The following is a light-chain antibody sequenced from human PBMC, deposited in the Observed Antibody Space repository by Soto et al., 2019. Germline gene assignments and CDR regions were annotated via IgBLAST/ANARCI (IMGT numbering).Light chain of an antibody. V-gene: IGKV1-5*03. Sequence: DIQLTQSHPTLCASVLYSSTIXCRASQSISSWLAWYQQKPGKAPKLLIYKASSLESGVPSRFSGSGSGTEFTLTLSSLQPDDFATYYCQQYNTYWTFGQGTKVDI. CDR3: QQYNTYWT. CDR1: QSISSW. CDR2: KAS. J-gene: IGKJ1*01.